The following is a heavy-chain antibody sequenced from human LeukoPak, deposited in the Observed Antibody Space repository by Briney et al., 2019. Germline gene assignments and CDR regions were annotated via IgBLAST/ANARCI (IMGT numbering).Heavy chain of an antibody. CDR1: GFTFSAYT. J-gene: IGHJ5*02. D-gene: IGHD6-13*01. CDR2: ISSTSSYI. V-gene: IGHV3-21*01. CDR3: AREGGSSWPNWFDP. Sequence: GGSLRLSCAASGFTFSAYTMNWVRQAPGKGLEWVSSISSTSSYIYYADSVKGRFTISRDNAKNSLYLQMNSLRAEDTAVYYCAREGGSSWPNWFDPWGQGTLVTVSS.